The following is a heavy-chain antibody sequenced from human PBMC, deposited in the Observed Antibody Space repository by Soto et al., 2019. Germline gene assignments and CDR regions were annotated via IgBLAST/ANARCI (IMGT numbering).Heavy chain of an antibody. J-gene: IGHJ4*02. CDR2: TYHVGIP. Sequence: SETLSLTSTVSGGSISSSNWWTWVRQAPGKGLEWIGETYHVGIPSYNPSLKGRVSISIDRSKNQFSLKLSSVTAADTAVYYCARVPDYWGQGILVTVS. CDR1: GGSISSSNW. D-gene: IGHD2-2*01. V-gene: IGHV4-4*02. CDR3: ARVPDY.